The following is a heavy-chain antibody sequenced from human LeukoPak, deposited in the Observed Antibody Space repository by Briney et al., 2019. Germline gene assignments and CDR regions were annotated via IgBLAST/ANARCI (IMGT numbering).Heavy chain of an antibody. D-gene: IGHD3-10*01. J-gene: IGHJ3*02. CDR3: VRDSPYYSPKGAFDI. CDR2: ISSSSSSTI. V-gene: IGHV3-48*01. Sequence: WGSLRLSGAASGFTFSSYSMNWVRQAPGKGLECVSYISSSSSSTIYYADSVKGRFTISRDNAKNSLYLQMNSLRAEDTAVYYCVRDSPYYSPKGAFDIWGQGTMVTVSS. CDR1: GFTFSSYS.